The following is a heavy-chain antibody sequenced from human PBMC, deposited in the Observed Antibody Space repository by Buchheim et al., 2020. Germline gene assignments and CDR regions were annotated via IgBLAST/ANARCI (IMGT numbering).Heavy chain of an antibody. D-gene: IGHD2-2*02. Sequence: EVQLVESGGGLVQPGGSLRLSCAASVFTFSRYSINWVRQAPGKGLEWVSYISSSSSTIYYADSVKGRFTISRDNATNSLYLRMNSLRAEDTAVYYCARDFRCSSTSCYRGFDYWGQGTL. V-gene: IGHV3-48*01. CDR3: ARDFRCSSTSCYRGFDY. CDR2: ISSSSSTI. CDR1: VFTFSRYS. J-gene: IGHJ4*02.